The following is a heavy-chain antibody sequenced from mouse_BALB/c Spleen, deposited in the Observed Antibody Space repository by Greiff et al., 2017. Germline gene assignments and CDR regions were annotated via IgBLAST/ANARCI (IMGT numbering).Heavy chain of an antibody. J-gene: IGHJ4*01. CDR2: ISYSGST. Sequence: EVQLQQSGPGLVKPSQSLSLTCTVTGYSITSDYAWNWIRQFPGNKLEWMGYISYSGSTSYNPSLKSRISITRDTSKNQFFLQLNSVTTEDTATYYCARWSGILPENYYAMDDWGQGTSVTVSS. V-gene: IGHV3-2*02. CDR3: ARWSGILPENYYAMDD. CDR1: GYSITSDYA.